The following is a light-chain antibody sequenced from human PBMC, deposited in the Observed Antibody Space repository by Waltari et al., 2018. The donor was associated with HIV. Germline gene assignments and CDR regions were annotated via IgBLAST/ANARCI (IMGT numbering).Light chain of an antibody. CDR3: QVWDYRGYVM. Sequence: SYELTQPPPVSVSPGQTASISCSGDKLGDRYAPWYQQRPGQSPVLIIYQDKKRPSGIPERFSGSNSGNTATLTISGTQTMDEADYYCQVWDYRGYVMFGGGTKLTVL. CDR2: QDK. J-gene: IGLJ3*02. CDR1: KLGDRY. V-gene: IGLV3-1*01.